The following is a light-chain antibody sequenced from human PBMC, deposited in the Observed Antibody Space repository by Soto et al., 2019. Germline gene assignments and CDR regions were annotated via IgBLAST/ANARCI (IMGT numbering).Light chain of an antibody. CDR3: QQSYSTPFT. CDR2: AAS. Sequence: DLQMTQSPSSLSASVGDRVTITCRASQSIGNYLSWYQQKPGKPPKLLIYAASILQSGVPSRFSGSGSGTDFTLTISSLQPEDFATYYCQQSYSTPFTFGPGTKVDIK. J-gene: IGKJ3*01. CDR1: QSIGNY. V-gene: IGKV1-39*01.